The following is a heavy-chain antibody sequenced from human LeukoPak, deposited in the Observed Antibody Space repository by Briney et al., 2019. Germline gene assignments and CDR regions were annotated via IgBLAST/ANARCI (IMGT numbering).Heavy chain of an antibody. V-gene: IGHV4-59*01. CDR3: ARADWNYGSDY. D-gene: IGHD1-7*01. CDR1: GAYLSDYY. CDR2: IYYSGST. Sequence: SSETLSLTCAVYGAYLSDYYWSWIRQPPGKGLEWIGYIYYSGSTNYNPSLKSRVTISVDTSKNQFSLKLSSVTAADTAVYYCARADWNYGSDYWGQGTLVTVSS. J-gene: IGHJ4*02.